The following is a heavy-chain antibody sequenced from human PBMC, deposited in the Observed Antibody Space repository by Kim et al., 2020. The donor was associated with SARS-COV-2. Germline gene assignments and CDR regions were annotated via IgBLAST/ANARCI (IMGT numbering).Heavy chain of an antibody. J-gene: IGHJ5*02. Sequence: GESLKISCKASGYSFTTFWITWVRQMPGKGLEWMGRIDPIDSYTHYSPSFQGHVSISADKSISTDYLEWSALERSDNAMYYCARQSSGSLPNWFDTWGQGTLVTVSS. CDR1: GYSFTTFW. V-gene: IGHV5-10-1*01. CDR3: ARQSSGSLPNWFDT. D-gene: IGHD1-26*01. CDR2: IDPIDSYT.